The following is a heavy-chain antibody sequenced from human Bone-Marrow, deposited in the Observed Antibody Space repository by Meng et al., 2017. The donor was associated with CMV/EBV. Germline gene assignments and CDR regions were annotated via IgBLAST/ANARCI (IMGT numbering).Heavy chain of an antibody. CDR1: GFTFSTYD. CDR3: AKGGHIDY. Sequence: GGSLRLSCAASGFTFSTYDMSWVRQAPGKGREWVSILYSGGSSAYYADSVKGRFTISRDDSKNSLYLQMNSLRAEDTAIYYCAKGGHIDYCGQGTLVPVSS. V-gene: IGHV3-23*03. D-gene: IGHD3-10*01. J-gene: IGHJ4*02. CDR2: LYSGGSSA.